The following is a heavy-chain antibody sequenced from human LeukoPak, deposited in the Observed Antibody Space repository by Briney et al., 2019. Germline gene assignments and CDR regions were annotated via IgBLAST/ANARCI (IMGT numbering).Heavy chain of an antibody. V-gene: IGHV4-59*01. CDR1: GGSISRYS. Sequence: SETLSLTCTVSGGSISRYSSSCIPHPPGEGLEWIGYIYYSGSTSYNPSLKSRVTISVDTSKNQFSLKLSSVTAADTAVYYCARGGGWYSSFLSCGGQGTLVTVSS. D-gene: IGHD6-19*01. J-gene: IGHJ4*02. CDR2: IYYSGST. CDR3: ARGGGWYSSFLSC.